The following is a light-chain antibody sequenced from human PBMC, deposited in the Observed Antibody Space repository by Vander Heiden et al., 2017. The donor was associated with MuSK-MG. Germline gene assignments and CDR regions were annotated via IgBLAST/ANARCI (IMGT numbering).Light chain of an antibody. CDR2: DVS. CDR3: SSYTSSSTLDVV. V-gene: IGLV2-14*01. CDR1: SSDVGGYNY. J-gene: IGLJ2*01. Sequence: QSALTQPAPVSGSPGQSITISCTGTSSDVGGYNYVSWYQQHPGKAPKLMSYDVSNRPSGVSNRFSGSKSGNTASLTISGLQAEDEADYYGSSYTSSSTLDVVFGGGTKLT.